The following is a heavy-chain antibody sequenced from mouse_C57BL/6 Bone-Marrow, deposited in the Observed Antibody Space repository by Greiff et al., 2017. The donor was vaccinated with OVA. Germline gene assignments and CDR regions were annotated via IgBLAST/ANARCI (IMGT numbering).Heavy chain of an antibody. CDR3: ARSNYDRSYWYFDV. CDR2: INPNNGGT. CDR1: GYTFTDYN. V-gene: IGHV1-18*01. J-gene: IGHJ1*03. D-gene: IGHD2-4*01. Sequence: EVQLQQSGPELVKPGASVKIPCKASGYTFTDYNMDWVKQSHGKSLEWIGDINPNNGGTIYNQKFKGKATLTVDKSSSTAYMELRSLTSEDTAVYYCARSNYDRSYWYFDVWGTGTTVTVSS.